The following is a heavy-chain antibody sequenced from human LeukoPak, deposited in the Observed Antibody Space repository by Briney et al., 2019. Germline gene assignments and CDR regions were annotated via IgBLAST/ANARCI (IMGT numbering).Heavy chain of an antibody. CDR2: ISGSGGST. CDR3: AKTYYDFWSGYTDV. D-gene: IGHD3-3*01. CDR1: GFTFSSYA. V-gene: IGHV3-23*01. Sequence: GGSLRLSCAASGFTFSSYAMSWVRQAPGRGLEWVSAISGSGGSTYYADSVKGRFTISRDNSKNTLYLQMNSLRAEDTAVYYCAKTYYDFWSGYTDVWGQGTTVTVSS. J-gene: IGHJ6*02.